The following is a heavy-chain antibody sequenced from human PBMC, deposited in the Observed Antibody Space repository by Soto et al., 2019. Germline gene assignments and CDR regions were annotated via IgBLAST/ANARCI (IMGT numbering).Heavy chain of an antibody. J-gene: IGHJ4*02. CDR2: IYYSGST. CDR3: ASLDTAMALDY. V-gene: IGHV4-59*08. Sequence: SETLSLTCTVSGGSISRYYWSWIRQPPGKGLEWIGYIYYSGSTNYNPSLKSRVTISVDTSKNQFSLKLSSVTAADTAVYYCASLDTAMALDYWGQGTLVTVSS. CDR1: GGSISRYY. D-gene: IGHD5-18*01.